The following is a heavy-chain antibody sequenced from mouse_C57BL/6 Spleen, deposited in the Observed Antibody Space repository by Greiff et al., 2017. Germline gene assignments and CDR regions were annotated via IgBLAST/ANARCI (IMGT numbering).Heavy chain of an antibody. Sequence: EVMLVESGEGLVKPGGSLKLSCAASGFTFSSYAMSWVRQTPEKRLEWVAYISSGGDYIYYADTVKGRFTISRDNARNTLYLQMSSLKSEDTAMYYCTRDRDYEYDSYWYFDVWGTGTTVTVSS. CDR1: GFTFSSYA. V-gene: IGHV5-9-1*02. CDR2: ISSGGDYI. J-gene: IGHJ1*03. CDR3: TRDRDYEYDSYWYFDV. D-gene: IGHD2-4*01.